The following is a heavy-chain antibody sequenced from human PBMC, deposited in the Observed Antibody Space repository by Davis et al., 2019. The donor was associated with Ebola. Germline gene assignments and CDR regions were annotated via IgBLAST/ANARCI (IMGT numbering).Heavy chain of an antibody. Sequence: PGGSLRLSCAASGFTFSSYAMSWVRQAPGKGLEWVSAISGSGGSTYYADSVKGRFTISRDNAKNSLHLQMNSLRAEDTAVYYCARDYYYYGMDVWGQGTTVTVSS. J-gene: IGHJ6*02. CDR1: GFTFSSYA. V-gene: IGHV3-23*01. CDR3: ARDYYYYGMDV. CDR2: ISGSGGST.